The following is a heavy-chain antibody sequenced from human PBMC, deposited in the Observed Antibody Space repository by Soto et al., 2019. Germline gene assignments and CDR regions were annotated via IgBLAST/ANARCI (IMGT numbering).Heavy chain of an antibody. Sequence: QVQLVQSGAEVKKPGSSVKVSCKASGGTFSSYAISWVRQAPGQGLEWMGGIIPIFGTANYAQKFQGRVTITADESTRTAYMELSSLRSEDTAVYYCARACSGGSCYSTRWFDPWGQGTLVTVSS. CDR3: ARACSGGSCYSTRWFDP. CDR1: GGTFSSYA. D-gene: IGHD2-15*01. V-gene: IGHV1-69*01. J-gene: IGHJ5*02. CDR2: IIPIFGTA.